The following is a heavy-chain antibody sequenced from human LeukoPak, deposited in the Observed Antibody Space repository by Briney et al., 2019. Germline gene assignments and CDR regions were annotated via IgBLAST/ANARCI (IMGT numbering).Heavy chain of an antibody. Sequence: PGGSLRLSCAASGFTFSSCWMHWVRQAPGKGLEWVAVISYDGSNKYYADSVKGRFTISRDNSKNTLYLQMNSLRAEDTAVYYCAKEEVRGVYYFDYWGQGTLVTVSS. V-gene: IGHV3-30*18. D-gene: IGHD3-10*01. CDR2: ISYDGSNK. CDR3: AKEEVRGVYYFDY. CDR1: GFTFSSCW. J-gene: IGHJ4*02.